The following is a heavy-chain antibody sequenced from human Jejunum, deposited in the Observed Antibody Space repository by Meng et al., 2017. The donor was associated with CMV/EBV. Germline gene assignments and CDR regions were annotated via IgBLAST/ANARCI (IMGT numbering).Heavy chain of an antibody. CDR2: IKANSGGT. D-gene: IGHD6-13*01. CDR1: EDNFTGHY. CDR3: ARGSTWYTYDAFDM. V-gene: IGHV1-2*02. Sequence: FEDNFTGHYIHWMRQAPGQGLEWMGWIKANSGGTKYAQKFQGRVTMTRDTSITTAYVDLSRLTSDDTAVYYCARGSTWYTYDAFDMWGQGTRVTVSS. J-gene: IGHJ3*02.